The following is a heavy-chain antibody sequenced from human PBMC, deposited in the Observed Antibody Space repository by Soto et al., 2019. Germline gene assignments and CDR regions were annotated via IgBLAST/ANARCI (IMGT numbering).Heavy chain of an antibody. CDR3: VTKRMESADY. V-gene: IGHV3-33*03. Sequence: QVQLVESGGGVVQPGRSLRLSCAVSGLTFSSYGMHWVRQAPGKGLEWVAVIWYDGSNKYYADSVKGRFTVSRDNSKNMVHLQMNSLRDEATAVSQCVTKRMESADYWVQGTLVTVSS. D-gene: IGHD3-3*01. CDR1: GLTFSSYG. J-gene: IGHJ4*02. CDR2: IWYDGSNK.